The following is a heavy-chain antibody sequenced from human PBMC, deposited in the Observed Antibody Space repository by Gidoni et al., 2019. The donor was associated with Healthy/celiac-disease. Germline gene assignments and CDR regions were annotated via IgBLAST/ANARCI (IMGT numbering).Heavy chain of an antibody. Sequence: QVQLQASGPGLVMTSQTLSLTGTVSGGSITSAGYYWRWIRQHPGKGLEWIGYIYYSGSTYYTPSLKSRVTISVDTSKNQFSLKLSSVTAADPAVYYCARDCDSRGYRRPGYYYGMDGWGQGTTVTVSS. J-gene: IGHJ6*02. CDR1: GGSITSAGYY. CDR3: ARDCDSRGYRRPGYYYGMDG. V-gene: IGHV4-31*03. CDR2: IYYSGST. D-gene: IGHD3-22*01.